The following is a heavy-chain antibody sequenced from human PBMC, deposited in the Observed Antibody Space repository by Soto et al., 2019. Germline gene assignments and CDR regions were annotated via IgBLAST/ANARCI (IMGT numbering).Heavy chain of an antibody. CDR3: STPVLDY. D-gene: IGHD2-15*01. J-gene: IGHJ4*02. V-gene: IGHV1-18*03. Sequence: QVQLVQSGAEVKKPGASVKVSCKASSHTIISYGINWVRQAPGQGLEWMGWISDYDGYTTYAQKLQGRVTMTTDTSTSTVYMELRSLKSDDMAVYYCSTPVLDYWGQGTLVTVSS. CDR1: SHTIISYG. CDR2: ISDYDGYT.